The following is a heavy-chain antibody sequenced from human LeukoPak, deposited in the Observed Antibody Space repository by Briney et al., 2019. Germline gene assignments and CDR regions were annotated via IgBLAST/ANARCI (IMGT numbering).Heavy chain of an antibody. V-gene: IGHV4-59*08. CDR3: AGHHPRNTVDF. CDR2: ISDIGSI. D-gene: IGHD2/OR15-2a*01. Sequence: PSETLSLTCTVSGGSISSYYWSWIRQPPGKGLEWIAYISDIGSINYTPSLKSRVTISLDTSQNQFSLKLSSVTAADTAVYYCAGHHPRNTVDFWGQGILVTVSS. J-gene: IGHJ4*02. CDR1: GGSISSYY.